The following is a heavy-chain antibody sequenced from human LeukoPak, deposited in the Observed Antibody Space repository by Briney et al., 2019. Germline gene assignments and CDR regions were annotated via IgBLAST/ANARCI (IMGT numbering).Heavy chain of an antibody. Sequence: SVKVSCKASGFTFTSSAMQWVRQARGQRLEWIGWIVVGSGNTNYAQKFQERVTITRDMSTSTAYMELSSLRSEDTAAYYCAADYLAYCGGDCYSPYYYGMDVWGQGTTVTVSS. CDR2: IVVGSGNT. CDR3: AADYLAYCGGDCYSPYYYGMDV. D-gene: IGHD2-21*02. J-gene: IGHJ6*02. V-gene: IGHV1-58*02. CDR1: GFTFTSSA.